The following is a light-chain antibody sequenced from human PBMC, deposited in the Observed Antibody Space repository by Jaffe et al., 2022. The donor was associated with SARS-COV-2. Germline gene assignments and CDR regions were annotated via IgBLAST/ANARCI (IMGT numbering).Light chain of an antibody. Sequence: SYELTQPPSVSVSPGQTARITCSGDALPKQYSYWYQQKPGQAPVLVIYKDSERPSGIPERFSGSRSGTTVTLTVSGVLAEDEADYYCQSTDSSGTYPVFGGGTKLTVL. CDR3: QSTDSSGTYPV. CDR1: ALPKQY. CDR2: KDS. V-gene: IGLV3-25*03. J-gene: IGLJ2*01.